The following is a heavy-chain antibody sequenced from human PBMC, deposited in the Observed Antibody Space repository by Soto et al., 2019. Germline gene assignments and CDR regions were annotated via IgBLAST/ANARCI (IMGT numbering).Heavy chain of an antibody. D-gene: IGHD6-13*01. CDR2: INPSGGST. Sequence: ASVKVSCKASGYTFTSYYMHWVRQAPGQGLEWMGIINPSGGSTSYAQKFQGRVTMTRDTSTSTVYMELSSLRSEDTAVYYCAGTPGSWYLLDYWGQGTLVTVSS. CDR3: AGTPGSWYLLDY. J-gene: IGHJ4*02. CDR1: GYTFTSYY. V-gene: IGHV1-46*01.